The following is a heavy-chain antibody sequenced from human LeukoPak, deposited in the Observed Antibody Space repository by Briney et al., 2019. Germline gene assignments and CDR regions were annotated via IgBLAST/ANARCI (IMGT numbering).Heavy chain of an antibody. V-gene: IGHV4-59*08. CDR3: ARRHIVGSAGYFDY. CDR1: GGSISSYY. CDR2: MYYGGTT. J-gene: IGHJ4*02. Sequence: PSETLSLTCAVPGGSISSYYWSWIRQSPEKGLEWIGDMYYGGTTNHSAFLKSRVTRSVDTSKSQVSLKLSSVTAADTAVYYCARRHIVGSAGYFDYWGQGTLVTVSS. D-gene: IGHD1-26*01.